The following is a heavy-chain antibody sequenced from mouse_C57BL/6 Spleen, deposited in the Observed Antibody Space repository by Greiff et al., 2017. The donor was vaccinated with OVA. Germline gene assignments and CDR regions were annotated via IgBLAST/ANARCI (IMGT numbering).Heavy chain of an antibody. CDR1: GFTFNTYA. Sequence: EVHLVESGGGLVQPKGSLKLSCAASGFTFNTYAMHWVRQAPGKGLEWVARLRSKSSNYATYYADSVKDRFTISRDDSQSMLYLQMNNLKTEDTAMYYCVRDYDYAYWYFDVWGTGTTVTVSS. D-gene: IGHD2-4*01. V-gene: IGHV10-3*01. CDR3: VRDYDYAYWYFDV. CDR2: LRSKSSNYAT. J-gene: IGHJ1*03.